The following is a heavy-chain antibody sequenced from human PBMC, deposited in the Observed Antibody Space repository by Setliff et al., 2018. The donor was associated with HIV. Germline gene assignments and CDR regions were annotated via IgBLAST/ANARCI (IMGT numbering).Heavy chain of an antibody. D-gene: IGHD6-19*01. CDR2: ISSSSSYL. CDR3: ASEAGASSGWFGY. V-gene: IGHV3-21*01. Sequence: GSLRLSCAASGFTFSTYSMNWVRQAPGRGLEWVSSISSSSSYLYYAESVKGRFTISRDNAKNSPYLQMNSLRAEDTAVYYCASEAGASSGWFGYWGQGTLVTVSS. J-gene: IGHJ5*01. CDR1: GFTFSTYS.